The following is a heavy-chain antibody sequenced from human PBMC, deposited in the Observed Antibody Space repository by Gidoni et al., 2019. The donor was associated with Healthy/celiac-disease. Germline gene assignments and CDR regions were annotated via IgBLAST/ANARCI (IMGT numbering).Heavy chain of an antibody. D-gene: IGHD1-1*01. CDR3: ARDWDTTGTTDSDWFDP. J-gene: IGHJ5*02. CDR1: GFTFRDSY. V-gene: IGHV3-11*01. CDR2: ISSSGSTI. Sequence: QVQLVASGGGLVKPGGSLRLSCAASGFTFRDSYMSWIRQAPGKGLEWVSYISSSGSTIYYADSVKGRFTISRDNAKNSLYLQMNSLRAEDTAVYYCARDWDTTGTTDSDWFDPWGQGTLVTVSS.